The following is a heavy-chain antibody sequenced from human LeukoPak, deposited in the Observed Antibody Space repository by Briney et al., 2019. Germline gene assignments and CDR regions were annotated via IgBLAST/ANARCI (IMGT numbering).Heavy chain of an antibody. Sequence: PGGSLRLSCAASGFTFSSYAMSWVRQAPGKGLEWVSVVCGSGSGTYYADSVKGRFTISRDNAKNSLYLQMNSLRAEDTAVYYCARARGSTYYDFWSGYIPDGMDVWGQGTTVTVSS. J-gene: IGHJ6*02. CDR1: GFTFSSYA. CDR2: VCGSGSGT. D-gene: IGHD3-3*01. V-gene: IGHV3-23*01. CDR3: ARARGSTYYDFWSGYIPDGMDV.